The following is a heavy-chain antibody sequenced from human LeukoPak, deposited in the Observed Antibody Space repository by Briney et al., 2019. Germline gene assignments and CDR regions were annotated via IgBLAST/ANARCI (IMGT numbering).Heavy chain of an antibody. Sequence: KPSETLSLTCTVSGGSISSGSYYWSWIRQPAGKGLEWIGRIYTSGSTNYNPSLKSRVTISVDTSKNQFSLKLSSVTAADTAVYYCARDPVAGVSNWGQGTLVTVSS. CDR3: ARDPVAGVSN. J-gene: IGHJ4*02. V-gene: IGHV4-61*02. CDR2: IYTSGST. CDR1: GGSISSGSYY.